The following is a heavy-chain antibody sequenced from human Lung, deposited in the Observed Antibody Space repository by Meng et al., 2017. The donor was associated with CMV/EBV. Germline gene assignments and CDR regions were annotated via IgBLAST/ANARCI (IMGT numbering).Heavy chain of an antibody. CDR1: GYTFTSDA. J-gene: IGHJ4*02. D-gene: IGHD5-24*01. CDR2: IDPNTGNP. Sequence: QGQLVQSGSELKLPGASVKVSCRPSGYTFTSDAINWVRQAPGQGPDWMGWIDPNTGNPTYDQGFTGRFVFSLDTSVSTAYLQINSLRADDTAVYYCARDSPLDGYSLLDYWGQGTLVTVSS. V-gene: IGHV7-4-1*02. CDR3: ARDSPLDGYSLLDY.